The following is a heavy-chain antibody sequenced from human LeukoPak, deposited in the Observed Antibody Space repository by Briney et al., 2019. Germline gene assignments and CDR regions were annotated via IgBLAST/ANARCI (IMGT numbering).Heavy chain of an antibody. D-gene: IGHD6-19*01. Sequence: PSETLSLTCAVSGYSISSGYDWGWIRQPPGKGLEWIGSIYHSGSTYYNPSLKSRVTISVDTSKNQFSLKLSSVTAADTAVYYCARLAVAGPKVDYWGQGTLVTVSS. V-gene: IGHV4-38-2*01. J-gene: IGHJ4*02. CDR3: ARLAVAGPKVDY. CDR2: IYHSGST. CDR1: GYSISSGYD.